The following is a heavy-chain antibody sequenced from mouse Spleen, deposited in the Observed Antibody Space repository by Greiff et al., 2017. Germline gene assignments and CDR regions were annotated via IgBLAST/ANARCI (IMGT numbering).Heavy chain of an antibody. CDR3: AIKYGNYGDYYAMDY. J-gene: IGHJ4*01. CDR1: GYTFTSYW. CDR2: IHPSDSDT. D-gene: IGHD2-10*02. Sequence: QVQLQQPGAELVKPGASVKVSCKASGYTFTSYWMHWVKQRPGQGLEWIGRIHPSDSDTNYNQKFKGKATLTVDKSSSTAYMQLSSLTSEDSAVYYYAIKYGNYGDYYAMDYWGQGTSVTVSS. V-gene: IGHV1-74*01.